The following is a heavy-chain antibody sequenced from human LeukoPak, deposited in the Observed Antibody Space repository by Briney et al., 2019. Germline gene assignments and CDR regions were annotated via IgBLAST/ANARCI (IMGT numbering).Heavy chain of an antibody. CDR2: TSGSGGST. D-gene: IGHD4-11*01. CDR1: GFTFNNYA. J-gene: IGHJ4*02. Sequence: PGGSLRLSCAASGFTFNNYAMSWVRQAPGKGLEWVSATSGSGGSTYYADSVKGRFTISRDHSKNTLYLQMNSLRAEDTALCFCAKDQERFIQSAGAFDNWGQGTLVTVSS. V-gene: IGHV3-23*01. CDR3: AKDQERFIQSAGAFDN.